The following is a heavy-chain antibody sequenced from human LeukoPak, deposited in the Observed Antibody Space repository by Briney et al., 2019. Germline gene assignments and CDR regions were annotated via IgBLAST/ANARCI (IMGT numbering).Heavy chain of an antibody. CDR3: ARGSDYGSFLGLDC. CDR2: IKQGGSEK. D-gene: IGHD4-17*01. CDR1: GFTFSSYW. Sequence: GGSLRLSCAASGFTFSSYWMSWVRQAPGKGLEWVANIKQGGSEKYYVDSVKGRFTISRDNAKNSLYLQMNSLRAEDTAVYYCARGSDYGSFLGLDCWGQGTLVSVSS. V-gene: IGHV3-7*01. J-gene: IGHJ4*02.